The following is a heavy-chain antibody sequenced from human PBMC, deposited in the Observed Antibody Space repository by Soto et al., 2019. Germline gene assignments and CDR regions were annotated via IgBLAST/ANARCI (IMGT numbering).Heavy chain of an antibody. Sequence: SETLSLTCGVSGGSVSRDNWWSWVRQPPGKGLEWIGEIHHSGSTNYSPSLKSRVTMSVDKSRNQFSLKLTSVTAADTAVYYCAENGSYDLVNWGQGTRVTVSP. CDR2: IHHSGST. CDR3: AENGSYDLVN. CDR1: GGSVSRDNW. D-gene: IGHD3-16*01. J-gene: IGHJ4*02. V-gene: IGHV4-4*02.